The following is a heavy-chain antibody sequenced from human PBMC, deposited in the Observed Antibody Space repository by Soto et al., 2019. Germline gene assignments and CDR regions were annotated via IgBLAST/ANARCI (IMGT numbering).Heavy chain of an antibody. CDR1: GFTISGNA. D-gene: IGHD1-1*01. Sequence: PGGSLRLSCAASGFTISGNAMYWVRQSPGKGLEWVSAISDRGDTTHYADSVKGRFTISRDTSKNTLYLQLNTLRADDTAIYYCAKDKPGTTSFDYWGQATLVTVS. CDR2: ISDRGDTT. CDR3: AKDKPGTTSFDY. V-gene: IGHV3-23*01. J-gene: IGHJ4*02.